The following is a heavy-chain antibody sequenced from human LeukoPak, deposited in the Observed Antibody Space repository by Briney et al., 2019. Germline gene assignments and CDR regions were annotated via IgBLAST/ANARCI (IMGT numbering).Heavy chain of an antibody. D-gene: IGHD6-13*01. CDR3: ARHGSSSWFESYYYYYGMDV. CDR2: IYYSGSI. J-gene: IGHJ6*02. V-gene: IGHV4-39*01. CDR1: GGSTSSSSYY. Sequence: SETLSLTCTVSGGSTSSSSYYWGWIRQPPGKGPEWIGSIYYSGSIYYNPSLKSRVTISVDTSKNQFSLKLSSVTAADTAVYYCARHGSSSWFESYYYYYGMDVWGQGTTVTVSS.